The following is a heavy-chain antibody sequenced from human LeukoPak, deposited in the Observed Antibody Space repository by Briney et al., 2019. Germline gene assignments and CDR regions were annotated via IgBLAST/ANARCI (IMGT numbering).Heavy chain of an antibody. Sequence: GGSLRLSCAASGFTVSNYYMSWVRQAPGKGLEWVSAISGSGGSTYYADSVKGRFTISRDNSKNTLYLQMNSLRAEDTAVYYCAKEDYGSGTEDYYYYMDVWGKGTTVTVSS. D-gene: IGHD3-10*01. J-gene: IGHJ6*03. CDR2: ISGSGGST. CDR1: GFTVSNYY. CDR3: AKEDYGSGTEDYYYYMDV. V-gene: IGHV3-23*01.